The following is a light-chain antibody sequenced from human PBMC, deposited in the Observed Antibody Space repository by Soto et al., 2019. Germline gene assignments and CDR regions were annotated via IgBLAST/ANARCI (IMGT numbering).Light chain of an antibody. CDR1: QSVSSSS. V-gene: IGKV3-20*01. J-gene: IGKJ2*01. Sequence: EIVLTQSPGTLSLSPGERATLSCRASQSVSSSSLAWYQQKPGQAPRHVIYGASSRATGIPDRFSGSGSGTDVTLTISRLEPEDFAVYYCQQYSSSPPKYTFGQGTKLEIK. CDR3: QQYSSSPPKYT. CDR2: GAS.